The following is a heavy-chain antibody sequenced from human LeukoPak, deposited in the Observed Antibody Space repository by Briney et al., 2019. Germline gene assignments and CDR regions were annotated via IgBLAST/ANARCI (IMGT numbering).Heavy chain of an antibody. D-gene: IGHD3-22*01. CDR2: IGTLGDT. V-gene: IGHV3-13*01. J-gene: IGHJ4*02. CDR1: GFTFGSYD. CDR3: ARGRSFNYNDNRAHYPY. Sequence: ETGGSLRLSCAASGFTFGSYDFHWVRQVPGYGLEWVSGIGTLGDTYYLGSVKGRFTISRENAKNSLYLQMNSLRAGDTAVYYCARGRSFNYNDNRAHYPYWGQGTVVTVSS.